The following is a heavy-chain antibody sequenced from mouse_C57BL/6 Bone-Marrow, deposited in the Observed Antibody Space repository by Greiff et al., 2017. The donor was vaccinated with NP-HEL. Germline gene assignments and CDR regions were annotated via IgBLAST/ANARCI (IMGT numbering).Heavy chain of an antibody. CDR1: GYSFTDYN. CDR3: ARSLRGFLLDY. Sequence: EVKLMESGPELVKPGASVKISCKASGYSFTDYNMNWVKQSNGKSLEWIGVINPNYGTTSYNQKFKGKATLTVDQSSSTAYMQLNSLTSEDSAVYYGARSLRGFLLDYWGQGTTLTVSS. D-gene: IGHD2-10*01. V-gene: IGHV1-39*01. CDR2: INPNYGTT. J-gene: IGHJ2*01.